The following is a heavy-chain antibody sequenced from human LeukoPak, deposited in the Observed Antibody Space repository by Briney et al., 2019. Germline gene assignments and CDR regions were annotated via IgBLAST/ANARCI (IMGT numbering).Heavy chain of an antibody. V-gene: IGHV3-30*02. CDR1: GFTFKNYG. D-gene: IGHD6-19*01. CDR2: IRYDGSDK. Sequence: PGGSLRLSCAASGFTFKNYGMHWVRQAPGKGLEWVAFIRYDGSDKYYADFVKGRFTISRDNSENTLYLQMNSLRPEDTAVYYCAKGIAVAGLAGGRTFDYWGQGTLVTVSS. CDR3: AKGIAVAGLAGGRTFDY. J-gene: IGHJ4*02.